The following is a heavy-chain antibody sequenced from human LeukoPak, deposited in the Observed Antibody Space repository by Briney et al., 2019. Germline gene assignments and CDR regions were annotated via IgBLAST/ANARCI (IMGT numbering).Heavy chain of an antibody. CDR1: GGSISNYY. D-gene: IGHD6-13*01. Sequence: SETLSLTCTVSGGSISNYYWSWIRQPPGKGLEWIGYIYYSGTTNYSPSLKSRVTISVDTSKNQFSLKLNFVTAADTAVYYCARGVYIAAAQYGYWGQGTLVTVSS. CDR3: ARGVYIAAAQYGY. CDR2: IYYSGTT. J-gene: IGHJ4*02. V-gene: IGHV4-59*01.